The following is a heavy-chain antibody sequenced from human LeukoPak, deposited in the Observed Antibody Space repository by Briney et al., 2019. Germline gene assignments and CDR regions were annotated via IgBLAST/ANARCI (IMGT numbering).Heavy chain of an antibody. V-gene: IGHV4-34*01. Sequence: SETLSLTCAVYGGSFSGYYWSWIRQPPGKGLGWIGEINHSGSTNYNPSLKSRVTISVDTSKNQFSLKLSSVTAADTAVYYCARGFGYSIDYWGQGTLVTVSS. CDR1: GGSFSGYY. D-gene: IGHD4-11*01. J-gene: IGHJ4*02. CDR3: ARGFGYSIDY. CDR2: INHSGST.